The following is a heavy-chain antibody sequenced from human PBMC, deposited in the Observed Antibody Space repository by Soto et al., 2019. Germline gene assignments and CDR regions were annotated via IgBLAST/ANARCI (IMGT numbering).Heavy chain of an antibody. D-gene: IGHD5-18*01. Sequence: VGSLRLSCAASGFTFSSYGMHWVRQAPGKGLEWVAVISYDGSNKYYADSVKGRFTISRDNSKNTLYLQMNSLRAEDTAVYYCAKTYSSDFDYWGQGTLVTVSS. V-gene: IGHV3-30*18. CDR2: ISYDGSNK. J-gene: IGHJ4*02. CDR3: AKTYSSDFDY. CDR1: GFTFSSYG.